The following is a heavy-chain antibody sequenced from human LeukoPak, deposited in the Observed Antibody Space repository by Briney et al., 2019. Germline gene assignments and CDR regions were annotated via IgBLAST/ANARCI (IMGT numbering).Heavy chain of an antibody. V-gene: IGHV3-7*01. Sequence: GGSLRLSCAASGFIFSSSWMGWVRQAPGKGLEWVANIKQDGSEKYYVDSVKGRFTISRDNAKNSLYLQMNSLRAEDTAVYYCARKSMAPVRYWGQGTLVTVSS. D-gene: IGHD2/OR15-2a*01. CDR3: ARKSMAPVRY. CDR2: IKQDGSEK. CDR1: GFIFSSSW. J-gene: IGHJ4*02.